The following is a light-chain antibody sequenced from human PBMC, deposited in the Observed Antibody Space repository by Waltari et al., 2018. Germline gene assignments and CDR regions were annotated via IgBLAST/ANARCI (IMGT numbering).Light chain of an antibody. J-gene: IGKJ3*01. CDR1: QSISSY. CDR2: AAS. V-gene: IGKV1-39*01. CDR3: QQSYSTPRFT. Sequence: DIQMTQSPSSLSASVGDRVTITCRASQSISSYLNWYQQKPGKAPKLLIYAASSLQSGVPSRCSGSGSGTDVTLTISSLQPEDFATYYCQQSYSTPRFTFGPGTKVDIK.